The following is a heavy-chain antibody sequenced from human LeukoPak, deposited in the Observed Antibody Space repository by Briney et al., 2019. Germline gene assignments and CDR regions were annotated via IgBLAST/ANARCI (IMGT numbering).Heavy chain of an antibody. CDR3: ARDAS. CDR2: IQSDGSTT. V-gene: IGHV3-74*03. J-gene: IGHJ4*02. Sequence: PGGSLRLSCAASGFTFRSYWMHWVRQTPGKGLVWVSGIQSDGSTTTYADFVKGRFTISRGNAKNTLFLQMNSLRAEDTAVYYCARDASWGQGTLVTVSS. CDR1: GFTFRSYW.